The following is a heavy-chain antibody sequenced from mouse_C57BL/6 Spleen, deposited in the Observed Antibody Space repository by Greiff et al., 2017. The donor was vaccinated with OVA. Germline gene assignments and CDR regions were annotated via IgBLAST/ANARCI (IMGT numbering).Heavy chain of an antibody. J-gene: IGHJ3*01. D-gene: IGHD2-5*01. CDR2: ILPGSGST. V-gene: IGHV1-9*01. CDR1: GYTFTGYW. CDR3: ARGETYSNYVGFAY. Sequence: QVQLQQSGAELMKPGASVKLSCKATGYTFTGYWIEWVKQRPGHGLEWIGEILPGSGSTNYNEKFKGKATFTADTSSNTAYMQLSSLTTEDSAIYYCARGETYSNYVGFAYWGQGTLVTVSA.